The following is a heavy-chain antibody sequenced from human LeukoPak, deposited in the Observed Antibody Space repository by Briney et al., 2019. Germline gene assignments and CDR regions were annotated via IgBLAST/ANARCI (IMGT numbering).Heavy chain of an antibody. J-gene: IGHJ4*02. CDR3: ARDGDGALDY. CDR2: IFPSGGEI. V-gene: IGHV3-23*01. CDR1: GFTFSTFA. D-gene: IGHD5-24*01. Sequence: PGGSLRLSCAASGFTFSTFAMIWVRQPPGKGLEWVSSIFPSGGEIHYADSVKGRFTISRDNAKNSLYLQMNSLRAEDTAVYYCARDGDGALDYWGQGTLVTVSS.